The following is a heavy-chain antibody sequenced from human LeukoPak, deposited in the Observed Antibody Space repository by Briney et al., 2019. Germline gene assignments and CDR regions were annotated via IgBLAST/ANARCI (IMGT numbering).Heavy chain of an antibody. J-gene: IGHJ4*02. D-gene: IGHD6-13*01. V-gene: IGHV4-61*05. CDR2: IYYSGST. CDR1: GDSISSSNSY. CDR3: ARARSYSSSWYTPESPDY. Sequence: PSETLSLTCTVSGDSISSSNSYWGWIRQPPGKGLEWIGYIYYSGSTNYNPSLKSRVTISVDTSKNQFSLKLSSVTAADTAVYYCARARSYSSSWYTPESPDYWGQGTLVTVSS.